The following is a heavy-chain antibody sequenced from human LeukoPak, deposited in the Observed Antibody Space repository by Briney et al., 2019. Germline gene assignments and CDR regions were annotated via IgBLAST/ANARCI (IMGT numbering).Heavy chain of an antibody. V-gene: IGHV4-59*01. J-gene: IGHJ2*01. CDR1: GGSIRSYY. Sequence: SETLSLTCTVSGGSIRSYYWSWIRQPPGEGLEWIGYIYYTGSINYNPSLKSRVTISADTSKNQFSLKLNSVTAADTAVYYCARTIYCGGDCYFYWYFDLWGRGTLLTVSS. CDR3: ARTIYCGGDCYFYWYFDL. D-gene: IGHD2-21*02. CDR2: IYYTGSI.